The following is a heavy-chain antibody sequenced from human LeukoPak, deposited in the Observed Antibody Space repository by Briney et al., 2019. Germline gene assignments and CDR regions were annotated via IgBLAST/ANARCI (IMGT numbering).Heavy chain of an antibody. CDR2: ISSDGGAI. CDR3: ARDLMVFASPFDY. D-gene: IGHD2-8*01. CDR1: GFTFSDYY. J-gene: IGHJ4*02. Sequence: GGSLRLSCAASGFTFSDYYMSWIRQAPGKGLEWVSYISSDGGAIYYADSVKGRFTISRDNAKNSLYLQMNSLGAEDTAVYYCARDLMVFASPFDYWGQGTLVTVSS. V-gene: IGHV3-11*01.